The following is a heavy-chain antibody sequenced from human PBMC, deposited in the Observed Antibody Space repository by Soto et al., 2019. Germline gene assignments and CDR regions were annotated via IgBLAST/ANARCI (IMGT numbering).Heavy chain of an antibody. CDR2: IIPIFDIT. D-gene: IGHD3-22*01. V-gene: IGHV1-69*01. CDR1: GGTFRSYS. J-gene: IGHJ6*02. CDR3: ARPDEGGYSSNHHYYYALDV. Sequence: QVQLVQSGAEVKKPGSSVKVSCKASGGTFRSYSISWVRQAPGQGLEWMGGIIPIFDITNYAHKFQGRVTITADESTSTAYMELSSLGSDDTAVYYCARPDEGGYSSNHHYYYALDVWGQGTTVTV.